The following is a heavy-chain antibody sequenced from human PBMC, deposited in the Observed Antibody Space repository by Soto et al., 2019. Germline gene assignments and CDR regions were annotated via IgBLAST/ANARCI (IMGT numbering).Heavy chain of an antibody. Sequence: SETLSLTCTVSGGSFSSDNYFWGWIRQPPGKELEWIGSVYYSGSTYFNPSLKSRVTISVDTSKNQFSLRLSSVTAADTAVYYCARAFYDILSGYYRSPFDYWGQGTLVT. CDR3: ARAFYDILSGYYRSPFDY. J-gene: IGHJ4*02. CDR1: GGSFSSDNYF. D-gene: IGHD3-9*01. CDR2: VYYSGST. V-gene: IGHV4-39*01.